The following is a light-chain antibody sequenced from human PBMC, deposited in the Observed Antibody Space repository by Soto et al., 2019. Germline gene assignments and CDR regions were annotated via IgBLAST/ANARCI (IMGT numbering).Light chain of an antibody. CDR3: QHYYAVSPWT. CDR2: DAS. J-gene: IGKJ1*01. V-gene: IGKV1-5*01. Sequence: DIQMTQSPSALSASIGDRVTITCRASQNVRTWLAWYQQKPGKAPRSLIFDASKLESGVSSRLSGTGSGTEFTLTISNLQADDSGTYFCQHYYAVSPWTFGQGTKVQIK. CDR1: QNVRTW.